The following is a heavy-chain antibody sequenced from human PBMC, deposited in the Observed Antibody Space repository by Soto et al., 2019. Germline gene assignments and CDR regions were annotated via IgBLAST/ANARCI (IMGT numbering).Heavy chain of an antibody. CDR2: IIPIFGTA. J-gene: IGHJ3*02. V-gene: IGHV1-69*01. CDR3: ERARDCSSNSCSNNDAFDI. CDR1: GGTFSSYA. Sequence: QVQLVQSGAEVKKPGSSVKVSCKASGGTFSSYAISWVRQAPGQGLEWMGGIIPIFGTANYAQKFQGRVTITADESTSTAYMELSSLRSDDTAVYYCERARDCSSNSCSNNDAFDIWGQGTMVTVSS. D-gene: IGHD2-2*01.